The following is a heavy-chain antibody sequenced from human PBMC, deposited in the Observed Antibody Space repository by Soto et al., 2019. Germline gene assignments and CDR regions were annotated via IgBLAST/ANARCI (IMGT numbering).Heavy chain of an antibody. J-gene: IGHJ5*02. CDR2: IYYSGST. D-gene: IGHD2-2*01. Sequence: SETLSLTCTVSGGSISSYYWSWIRQPPGKGLEWIGYIYYSGSTNYNPSLKSRVTISVDTSKNQFSLKLSSVTAADTAVYYCARLVPAARKGWFDPWGQGTLVTSPQ. V-gene: IGHV4-59*08. CDR3: ARLVPAARKGWFDP. CDR1: GGSISSYY.